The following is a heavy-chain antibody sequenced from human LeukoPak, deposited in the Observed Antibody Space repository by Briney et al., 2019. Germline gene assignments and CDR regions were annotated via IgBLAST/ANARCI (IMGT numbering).Heavy chain of an antibody. J-gene: IGHJ3*02. V-gene: IGHV1-18*01. CDR3: ARDLGRGWYLAQRAEVAFDI. CDR2: ISAYNGNT. Sequence: GASVKVSCKASGGTFSSYAISWVRQAPGQGLEWMGWISAYNGNTNYAQKLQGRVTMTTDTSTSTAYMELRSLRSDDTAVYYCARDLGRGWYLAQRAEVAFDIWGQGTMVTVSS. CDR1: GGTFSSYA. D-gene: IGHD6-19*01.